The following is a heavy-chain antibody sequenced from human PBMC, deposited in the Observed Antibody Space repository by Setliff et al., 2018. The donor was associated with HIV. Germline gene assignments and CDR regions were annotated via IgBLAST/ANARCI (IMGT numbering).Heavy chain of an antibody. CDR1: GYFFTSYG. D-gene: IGHD6-19*01. Sequence: ASVKVSCKTSGYFFTSYGITWVRQAPGQGLEWMGWISPYNGNTNYAQKFQGRVSMTTDISRNTAYMELRSLTSYDTAMYYCVRIWLHKDADIPRFDPWGQGILVTVSS. CDR2: ISPYNGNT. CDR3: VRIWLHKDADIPRFDP. V-gene: IGHV1-18*01. J-gene: IGHJ5*02.